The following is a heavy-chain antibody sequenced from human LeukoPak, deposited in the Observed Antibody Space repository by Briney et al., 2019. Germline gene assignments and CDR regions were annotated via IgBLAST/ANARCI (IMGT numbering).Heavy chain of an antibody. D-gene: IGHD3-22*01. CDR2: ISAYNGNT. Sequence: GASVKVSCKASGYTFTSYGIIWVRQAPGQGLEWMGWISAYNGNTNYAQKLQGRVTMTTDTSTSTAYMELRSLRSDDTAVYYCARGLSYYYDSSGYHHFDYWGQGTLVTVSS. V-gene: IGHV1-18*01. J-gene: IGHJ4*02. CDR3: ARGLSYYYDSSGYHHFDY. CDR1: GYTFTSYG.